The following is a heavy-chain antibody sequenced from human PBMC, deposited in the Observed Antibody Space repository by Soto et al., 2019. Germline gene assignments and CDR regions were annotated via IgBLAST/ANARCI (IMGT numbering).Heavy chain of an antibody. CDR2: INPNSGGT. V-gene: IGHV1-2*04. J-gene: IGHJ6*02. CDR3: ARERIQLRLRRYYYGMDV. D-gene: IGHD5-18*01. CDR1: GYTFTGYY. Sequence: ASVKVSCKASGYTFTGYYMHWVRQAPGQGLEWMGWINPNSGGTNYAQKFQGWVTMTRDTSISTAYMELSRLRSDDTAVYYCARERIQLRLRRYYYGMDVWGQGTTVTVSS.